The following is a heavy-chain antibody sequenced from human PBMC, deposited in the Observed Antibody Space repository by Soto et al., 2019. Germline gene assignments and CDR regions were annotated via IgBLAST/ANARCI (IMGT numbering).Heavy chain of an antibody. CDR3: ARHGSLGRGAFDI. Sequence: SETLSLTCTVSGGSISSYYWSWIRQPPGKGLEWIGYIYYSGSTNYNPSLKSRVTISVDTSKNQFSLKLSSVTAADTAVYYCARHGSLGRGAFDIWGQGTMVTVSS. J-gene: IGHJ3*02. V-gene: IGHV4-59*08. D-gene: IGHD7-27*01. CDR2: IYYSGST. CDR1: GGSISSYY.